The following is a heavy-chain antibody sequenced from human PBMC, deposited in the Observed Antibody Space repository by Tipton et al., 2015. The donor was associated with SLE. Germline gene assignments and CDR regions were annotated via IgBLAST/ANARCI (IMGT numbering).Heavy chain of an antibody. Sequence: SLRLSCTASGFTFSSYWMSWVRQAPGRGLEWVANIKQDGSEKYYVDSVKGRFTISRDNAKNSLYLQMNSLRAEDTAVYYCARDPSYSGSYGTGYDADAFDIWGQGTMVTVSS. D-gene: IGHD1-26*01. V-gene: IGHV3-7*03. J-gene: IGHJ3*02. CDR3: ARDPSYSGSYGTGYDADAFDI. CDR2: IKQDGSEK. CDR1: GFTFSSYW.